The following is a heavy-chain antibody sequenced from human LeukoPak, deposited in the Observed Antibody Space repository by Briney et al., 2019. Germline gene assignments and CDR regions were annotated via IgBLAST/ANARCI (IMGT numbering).Heavy chain of an antibody. CDR3: ASAGGIAAAGFGGDWFDP. CDR1: GYTFTSYD. D-gene: IGHD6-13*01. Sequence: ASVKVSCKASGYTFTSYDINWVRQATGQGLEWMGWMNPNSGNTGYAQKFQGRVTMTRNTSISTAYMELSSLRSEDTAVYYCASAGGIAAAGFGGDWFDPWGQGTLVTVSS. J-gene: IGHJ5*02. CDR2: MNPNSGNT. V-gene: IGHV1-8*01.